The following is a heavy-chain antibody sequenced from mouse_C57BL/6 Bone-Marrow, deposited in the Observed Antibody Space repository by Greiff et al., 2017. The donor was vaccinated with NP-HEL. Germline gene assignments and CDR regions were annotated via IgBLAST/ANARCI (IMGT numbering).Heavy chain of an antibody. CDR2: IYPGSGST. J-gene: IGHJ4*01. V-gene: IGHV1-55*01. CDR1: GYTFTSYW. CDR3: ARRYYGSRESYYYAMDY. D-gene: IGHD1-1*01. Sequence: QVQLQQPGAELVKPGASVKMSCKASGYTFTSYWITWVKQRPGQGLEWIGDIYPGSGSTNYNEKFKSKATLTVDTSSSTAYMQLSSLTSEDSAVYYCARRYYGSRESYYYAMDYWGQGTSVTVSS.